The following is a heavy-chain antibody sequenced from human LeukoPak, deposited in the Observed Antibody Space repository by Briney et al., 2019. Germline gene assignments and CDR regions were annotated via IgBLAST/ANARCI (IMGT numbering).Heavy chain of an antibody. CDR1: GGSISGGSDY. D-gene: IGHD2/OR15-2a*01. Sequence: PSETLSLTCTVSGGSISGGSDYWSWIRQPAGTGLEWIGRIHTSGRTNYNPSLKSRVTISVDTSKNQFSLKLSSVTAADTAVYYCARRNDGDYYGMDVWGQGTTVTVSS. CDR2: IHTSGRT. J-gene: IGHJ6*02. CDR3: ARRNDGDYYGMDV. V-gene: IGHV4-61*02.